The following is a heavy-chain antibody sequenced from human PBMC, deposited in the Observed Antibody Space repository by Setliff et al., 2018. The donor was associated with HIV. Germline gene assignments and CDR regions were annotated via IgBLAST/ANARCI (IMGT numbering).Heavy chain of an antibody. CDR3: AREDYYYYGMDV. Sequence: PSETLSLTCTVSGGSISSRSHYWSWIRQPAGKGLEWIGRIYTSGSTNYNPSLKSRVTISVDTSKNQFSLKLSSVTAADTAVYYCAREDYYYYGMDVWGQGTTVTVSS. CDR2: IYTSGST. V-gene: IGHV4-61*02. CDR1: GGSISSRSHY. J-gene: IGHJ6*02.